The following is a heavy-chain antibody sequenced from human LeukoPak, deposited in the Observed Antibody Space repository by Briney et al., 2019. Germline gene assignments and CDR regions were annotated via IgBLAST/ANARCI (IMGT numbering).Heavy chain of an antibody. D-gene: IGHD1-1*01. CDR1: GFTFSSYG. CDR2: IRYDGSNK. CDR3: AKGDWNDDSLDY. J-gene: IGHJ4*02. Sequence: PGGSLRLSCAASGFTFSSYGMHWVRQAPGKGLEWVAFIRYDGSNKYYADSVKGRFTISRDNSKNTLYLQMNSLRAEDTAVYYCAKGDWNDDSLDYWGQGTLVTVSP. V-gene: IGHV3-30*02.